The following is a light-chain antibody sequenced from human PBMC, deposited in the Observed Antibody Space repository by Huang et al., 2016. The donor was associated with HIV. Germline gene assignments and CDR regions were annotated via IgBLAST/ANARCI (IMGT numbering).Light chain of an antibody. J-gene: IGKJ2*01. Sequence: DIQMTQSPSSLSASVGDRVTITCRASQSISEYVHWYQQKPGKALKRLIYVASNLQSGVPSRFSGSGSGKDFTLTIRSLQPEDFATYYCQQTYGTPTTFGQGTKLDIK. V-gene: IGKV1-39*01. CDR2: VAS. CDR3: QQTYGTPTT. CDR1: QSISEY.